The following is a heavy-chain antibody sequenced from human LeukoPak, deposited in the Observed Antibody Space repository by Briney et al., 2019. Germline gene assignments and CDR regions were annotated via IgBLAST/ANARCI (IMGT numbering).Heavy chain of an antibody. D-gene: IGHD3-10*01. CDR1: GFTFSSYS. Sequence: GGSLRLSCAASGFTFSSYSMNWVRQAPGKGLEWVSYISSSSRSIYYADSVKGRFTISRDNANNSLSLQMNSLRDEDTAVYYCVLGSPFDYWGQGTLVSVSA. J-gene: IGHJ4*02. CDR3: VLGSPFDY. CDR2: ISSSSRSI. V-gene: IGHV3-48*02.